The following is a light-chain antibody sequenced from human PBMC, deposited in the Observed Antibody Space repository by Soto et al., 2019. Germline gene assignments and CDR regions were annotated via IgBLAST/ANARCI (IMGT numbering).Light chain of an antibody. CDR3: SSYTGAYTLV. J-gene: IGLJ1*01. Sequence: QSVLAQPASVSGSPGQSIAISCTGTSSDVGAYNYVSWYQQHPGKAPKLMVHEVSDRPSGVSDRFSGSKSANTASLTISGLQAEDEADYYCSSYTGAYTLVFGTGTKVTVL. V-gene: IGLV2-14*01. CDR2: EVS. CDR1: SSDVGAYNY.